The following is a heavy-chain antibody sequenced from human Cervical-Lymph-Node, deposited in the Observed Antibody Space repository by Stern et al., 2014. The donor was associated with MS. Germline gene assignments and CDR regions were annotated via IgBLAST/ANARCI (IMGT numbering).Heavy chain of an antibody. CDR2: IYPSGNT. Sequence: QLQLQESGSGLVKPSQTLSLTCAVSGGSISSAGYSWSWLRQPPAKGLVWLVYIYPSGNTYYNPSLKSRVIISIDRSKKQFFLILSSVTAADTAVYYCARVRRYHENSGLVDYWGQGTLVTVSS. J-gene: IGHJ4*02. CDR1: GGSISSAGYS. CDR3: ARVRRYHENSGLVDY. D-gene: IGHD3-22*01. V-gene: IGHV4-30-2*01.